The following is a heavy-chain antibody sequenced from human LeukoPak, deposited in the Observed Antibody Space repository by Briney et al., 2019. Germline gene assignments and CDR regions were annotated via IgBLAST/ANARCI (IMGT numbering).Heavy chain of an antibody. CDR2: IYSGGSI. CDR3: ARGGDYSDYYFDY. Sequence: GGSLRLSCAASGFTVSSSYMTWVRQAPGKGLEWVSLIYSGGSIYYADSVKGRFTISRDNSKNTLYLQMNGLRAEDTAVYYCARGGDYSDYYFDYWGQGTLVTVS. D-gene: IGHD4-11*01. CDR1: GFTVSSSY. V-gene: IGHV3-53*01. J-gene: IGHJ4*02.